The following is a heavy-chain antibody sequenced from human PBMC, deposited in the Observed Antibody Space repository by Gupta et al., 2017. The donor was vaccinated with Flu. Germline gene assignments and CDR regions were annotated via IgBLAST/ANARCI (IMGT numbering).Heavy chain of an antibody. CDR2: ITGGGDAT. D-gene: IGHD4-17*01. Sequence: EIQLLESGGASVQPGGSMRLSCDASGFPFSDFAINWVRQAPGKELQWVSSITGGGDATFFADSVRGRFSITRDNSKNTVFLQMNSLTASDTAIYYGAKDSRYYGDPLGYSDDWGQGTRVVVSS. J-gene: IGHJ4*02. V-gene: IGHV3-23*01. CDR1: GFPFSDFA. CDR3: AKDSRYYGDPLGYSDD.